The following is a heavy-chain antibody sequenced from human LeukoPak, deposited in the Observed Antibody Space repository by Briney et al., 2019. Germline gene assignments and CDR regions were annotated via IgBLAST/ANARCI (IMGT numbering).Heavy chain of an antibody. Sequence: GGSLRLSCAASGFTFNSYAMSWVRQAPGKGLEWVSDITGNGASTYYVDSVKGRFTISRDNSKNTLYLQMNSLRAEDTAVYYCARLPDDYGDYKYFQHWGQGTLVTVSS. CDR3: ARLPDDYGDYKYFQH. D-gene: IGHD4-17*01. J-gene: IGHJ1*01. V-gene: IGHV3-23*01. CDR2: ITGNGAST. CDR1: GFTFNSYA.